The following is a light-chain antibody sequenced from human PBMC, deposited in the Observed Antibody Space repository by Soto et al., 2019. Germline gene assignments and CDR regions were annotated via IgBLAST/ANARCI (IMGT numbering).Light chain of an antibody. CDR3: QQYSSSSRT. J-gene: IGKJ1*01. CDR2: KAS. CDR1: QSISTW. V-gene: IGKV1-5*03. Sequence: DIQVTQSPSTLSASIGDRVTITCRASQSISTWLAWYQQKPGKTPNLLIYKASRLETGVPSRFSASGSGTEFTLTVSGLQPDDFATYYCQQYSSSSRTFGQGTKVDI.